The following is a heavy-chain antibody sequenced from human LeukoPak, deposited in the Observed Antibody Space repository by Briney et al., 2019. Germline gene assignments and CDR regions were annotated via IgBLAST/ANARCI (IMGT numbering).Heavy chain of an antibody. CDR2: INPSGGST. Sequence: GASVKVSCKASGYTFTSYYMHWVRQAPGQGLEWMGLINPSGGSTNYAQKFQGRVTMTRDTSTSTVYMELSSLRAEDTAVYYCARDMSGELYLFDYWGQGTLVTVSS. D-gene: IGHD3-10*02. CDR1: GYTFTSYY. J-gene: IGHJ4*02. V-gene: IGHV1-46*01. CDR3: ARDMSGELYLFDY.